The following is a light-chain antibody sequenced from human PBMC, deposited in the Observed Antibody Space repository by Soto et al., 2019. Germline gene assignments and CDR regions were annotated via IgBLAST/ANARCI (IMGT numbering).Light chain of an antibody. J-gene: IGLJ3*02. V-gene: IGLV2-14*01. CDR1: SSDIGGSDF. Sequence: QSALTQPAPVSGSPGQSITISCTGTSSDIGGSDFVSWYQQHPGKAPKLVMSEVNNRPSGVSSRFSGSKSGNTASLTISGLQAEDEADYYCSSYTSSSTLVFGGGTKLTVL. CDR3: SSYTSSSTLV. CDR2: EVN.